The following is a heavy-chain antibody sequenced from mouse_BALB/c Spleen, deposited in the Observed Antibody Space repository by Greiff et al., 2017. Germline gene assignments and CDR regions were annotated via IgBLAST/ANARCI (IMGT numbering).Heavy chain of an antibody. CDR2: ISSGGSYT. CDR3: AREGKIYYGNFFAY. J-gene: IGHJ3*01. CDR1: GFTFSSYA. D-gene: IGHD2-1*01. V-gene: IGHV5-9-4*01. Sequence: EVKVEESGGGLVKPGGSLKLSCAASGFTFSSYAMSWVRQSPEKRLEWVAEISSGGSYTYYPDTVTGRFTISRDNAKNTLYLEMSSLRSEDTAMYYCAREGKIYYGNFFAYWGQGTLVTVSA.